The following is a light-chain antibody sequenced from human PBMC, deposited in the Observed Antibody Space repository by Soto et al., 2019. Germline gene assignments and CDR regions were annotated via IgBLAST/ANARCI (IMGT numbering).Light chain of an antibody. CDR3: LQHNSSPPT. CDR1: QGIRNY. V-gene: IGKV1-17*01. CDR2: AAS. Sequence: DIQMTQSPSSLSASVGDRVTITCRASQGIRNYLGWYQQKPGKAPTRLIYAASSLQSGVPSRFSGGGSGTEFTLTIRSLQPEDFATYYCLQHNSSPPTFGQGTKVEIK. J-gene: IGKJ1*01.